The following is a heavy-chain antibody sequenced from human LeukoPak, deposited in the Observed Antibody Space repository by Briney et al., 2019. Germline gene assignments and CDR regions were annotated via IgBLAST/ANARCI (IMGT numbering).Heavy chain of an antibody. D-gene: IGHD2-15*01. CDR2: ISGSGGST. J-gene: IGHJ6*03. V-gene: IGHV3-23*01. CDR1: GFTFSSYG. Sequence: GGTLRLSCAASGFTFSSYGMSWVRQAPGKGLEWVSAISGSGGSTYYADSVKGRFTISRDNSKNTLYLQMNSLRAEDTAVYYCAKAEADCSGGSCYGDYYYYMDVWGKGTTVTVSS. CDR3: AKAEADCSGGSCYGDYYYYMDV.